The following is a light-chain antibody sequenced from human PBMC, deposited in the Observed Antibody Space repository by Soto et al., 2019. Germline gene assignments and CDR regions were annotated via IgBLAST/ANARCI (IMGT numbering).Light chain of an antibody. CDR1: SGDVGGYNF. Sequence: QSVLTQPASVSGSPGQSITISCAGTSGDVGGYNFVSWYQQHPGKAPQLMIYDVTYRPSGVSNRFSGSRSGNTASLTISGLQSEDEADYYCSSYIGSSTFTVAFGGGTKVTVL. V-gene: IGLV2-14*03. CDR2: DVT. J-gene: IGLJ2*01. CDR3: SSYIGSSTFTVA.